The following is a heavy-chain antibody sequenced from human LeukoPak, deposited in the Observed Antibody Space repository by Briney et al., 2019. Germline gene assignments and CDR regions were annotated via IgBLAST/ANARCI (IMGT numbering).Heavy chain of an antibody. CDR2: ISGSGGST. J-gene: IGHJ4*02. Sequence: QTGGSLRLSCAASGLTFSSYAMSWVRQAPGKGLEWVSAISGSGGSTYYADSVKGRFTISRDNAKNTLYLQMNSLRAEDTAVYYCARVEGSTPAGGRYWGQGTLVTVSS. D-gene: IGHD2-15*01. CDR1: GLTFSSYA. CDR3: ARVEGSTPAGGRY. V-gene: IGHV3-23*01.